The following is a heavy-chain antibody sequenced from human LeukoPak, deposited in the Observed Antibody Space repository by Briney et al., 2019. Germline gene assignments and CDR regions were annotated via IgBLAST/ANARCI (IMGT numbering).Heavy chain of an antibody. CDR1: GFTFNHHA. D-gene: IGHD1-26*01. CDR3: ARDRGVVGGNFDY. J-gene: IGHJ4*02. Sequence: PGGSLRLSCAASGFTFNHHAMHWVRQAPGKGLEWVALMSYDGNNKYYADSVKGRFTISRDNSKNILYLQMNSLSAGDTAVYYCARDRGVVGGNFDYWGQGTLVTVSS. CDR2: MSYDGNNK. V-gene: IGHV3-30-3*01.